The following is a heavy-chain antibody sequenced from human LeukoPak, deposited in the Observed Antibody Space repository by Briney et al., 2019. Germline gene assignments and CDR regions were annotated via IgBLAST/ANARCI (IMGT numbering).Heavy chain of an antibody. J-gene: IGHJ5*02. D-gene: IGHD2-15*01. CDR2: IYPGDSDT. CDR1: GYSFTSYW. CDR3: ARLAYCSGGNCYDMSWFDP. V-gene: IGHV5-51*01. Sequence: GESLKISCEGSGYSFTSYWIGWVRQMPGKGLEWMGIIYPGDSDTRYSPSFQGQVTISADKSISTAYLQWSSLKASDTAMYYCARLAYCSGGNCYDMSWFDPWGQGTLVTVSS.